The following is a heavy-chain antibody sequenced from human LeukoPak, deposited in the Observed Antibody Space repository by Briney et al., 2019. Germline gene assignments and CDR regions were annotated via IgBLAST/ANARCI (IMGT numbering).Heavy chain of an antibody. J-gene: IGHJ6*02. D-gene: IGHD5-12*01. CDR2: IYYSGSA. V-gene: IGHV4-59*01. CDR3: ARDRYSGYDNYYYYGMDV. Sequence: SETLSLTCTVSGGSINNYYWGWIRQPPGKGLEWIGYIYYSGSANYNPSLKSRVTISVDTSKNQFSLKLSSVTAADTAVYYCARDRYSGYDNYYYYGMDVWGQGTTVTVSS. CDR1: GGSINNYY.